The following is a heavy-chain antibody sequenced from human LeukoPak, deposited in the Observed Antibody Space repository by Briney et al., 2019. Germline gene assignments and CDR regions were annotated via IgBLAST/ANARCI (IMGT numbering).Heavy chain of an antibody. CDR2: ISGSGGST. D-gene: IGHD3-22*01. Sequence: PGGSLRLSCAASGFTFSSYAMSWVRQAPGKGLEWVSAISGSGGSTYYADSVKGRFTISRDNSKNTLYLQMNSLRAEDTAVYYCAKFPEYYYDSSGYYSGFYYFDYWGQGTLVTVSS. V-gene: IGHV3-23*01. CDR1: GFTFSSYA. CDR3: AKFPEYYYDSSGYYSGFYYFDY. J-gene: IGHJ4*02.